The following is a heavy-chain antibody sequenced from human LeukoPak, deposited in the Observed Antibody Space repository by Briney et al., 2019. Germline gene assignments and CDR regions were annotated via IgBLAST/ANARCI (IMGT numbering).Heavy chain of an antibody. V-gene: IGHV1-69*13. D-gene: IGHD5-18*01. J-gene: IGHJ4*02. CDR2: IIPIFGTA. CDR1: GGTFSSYA. Sequence: ASVKVSCKASGGTFSSYAISWVRQAPGPGLEWMGGIIPIFGTANYAQKFQGRVTITADESTSTAYMELSSLRSEDTAVYYCAREGYTYSGEEYYFDYWGQGTLVTVSS. CDR3: AREGYTYSGEEYYFDY.